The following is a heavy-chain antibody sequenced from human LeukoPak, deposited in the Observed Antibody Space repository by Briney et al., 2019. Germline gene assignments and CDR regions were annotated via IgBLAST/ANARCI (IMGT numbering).Heavy chain of an antibody. CDR3: AREFGHFDWLLYPIYYFDY. Sequence: SEALSLTCAVYGGSFSGHYWSWIRQPPGKGLEWIGEINHSGSTNYNPSLKSRVTISVDTSKNQFSLKLSSVTAADTAVYYCAREFGHFDWLLYPIYYFDYWGQGTLVTVSS. V-gene: IGHV4-34*01. CDR1: GGSFSGHY. D-gene: IGHD3-9*01. CDR2: INHSGST. J-gene: IGHJ4*02.